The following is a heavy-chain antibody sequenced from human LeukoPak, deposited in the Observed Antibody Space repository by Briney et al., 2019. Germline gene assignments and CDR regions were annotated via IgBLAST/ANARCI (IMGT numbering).Heavy chain of an antibody. J-gene: IGHJ1*01. V-gene: IGHV1-3*01. D-gene: IGHD3-22*01. CDR1: GYTFTSYA. CDR2: INAGNGNT. CDR3: ARGDYYDSSGLN. Sequence: ASVMVSCTASGYTFTSYAMHWVRQALGQRLEWMGWINAGNGNTKYSQKFQGRVTITRDTSASTAYMELSSLRSEGTAVYYCARGDYYDSSGLNWGQGTLVTVSS.